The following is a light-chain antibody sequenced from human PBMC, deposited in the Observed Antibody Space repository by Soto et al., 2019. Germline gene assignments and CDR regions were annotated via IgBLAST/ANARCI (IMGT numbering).Light chain of an antibody. CDR3: QQYYSTPT. V-gene: IGKV4-1*01. CDR2: WAS. CDR1: RSGLYSSNNKNY. Sequence: DVVMTQSPDSLAVSLGGGATINCRCGRSGLYSSNNKNYLAWYQQKPGQPPKLLIYWASTRESGVPDRFSGSGSGTDFTLTISSLQAEDVAVYYCQQYYSTPTFGGGTKVDIK. J-gene: IGKJ4*01.